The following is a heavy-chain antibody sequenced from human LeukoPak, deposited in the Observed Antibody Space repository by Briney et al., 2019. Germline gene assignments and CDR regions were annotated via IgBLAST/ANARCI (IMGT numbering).Heavy chain of an antibody. J-gene: IGHJ4*02. Sequence: SETLSLTCAVYGGSFSGYYWSWIRQPPGKGLEWIGEINHSGSTNYNPSLKSRVTISVDTSKNQFSLKLSSVTAADTAVYYCARGHRYDYVWGSYREPFDYWGQGTLVTVSS. CDR2: INHSGST. V-gene: IGHV4-34*01. CDR3: ARGHRYDYVWGSYREPFDY. D-gene: IGHD3-16*02. CDR1: GGSFSGYY.